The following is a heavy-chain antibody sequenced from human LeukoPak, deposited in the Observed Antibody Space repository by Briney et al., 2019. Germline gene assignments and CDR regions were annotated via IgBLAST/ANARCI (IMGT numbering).Heavy chain of an antibody. J-gene: IGHJ5*02. CDR2: INHSGST. CDR1: GGSFSGYY. V-gene: IGHV4-34*01. D-gene: IGHD3-10*01. Sequence: SETLSLTCAVYGGSFSGYYWSWIRQPPGKGLEWIGEINHSGSTNYNPSLKSRVTISVDTSKNQFSLKLSSVTAADTAVYYCARGITMVQGVIRWFDPWGRGILVTVSS. CDR3: ARGITMVQGVIRWFDP.